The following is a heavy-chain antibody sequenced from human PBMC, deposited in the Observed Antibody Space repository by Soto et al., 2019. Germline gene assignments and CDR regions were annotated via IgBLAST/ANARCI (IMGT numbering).Heavy chain of an antibody. Sequence: GASVKVSCKASGYTFTSYDINWVRQATGQGLEWMGWTNPNSGNTGYAQKFQGRVTMTRNTSISTAYMELSSLRSEDTAVYYCARGSSSWYYYYGMDVWGQGTTVTVSS. CDR1: GYTFTSYD. J-gene: IGHJ6*02. CDR2: TNPNSGNT. D-gene: IGHD6-13*01. V-gene: IGHV1-8*01. CDR3: ARGSSSWYYYYGMDV.